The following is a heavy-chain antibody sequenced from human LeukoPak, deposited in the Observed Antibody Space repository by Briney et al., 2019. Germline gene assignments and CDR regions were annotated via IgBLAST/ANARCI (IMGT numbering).Heavy chain of an antibody. V-gene: IGHV3-21*01. CDR2: ISSSSSYI. CDR1: GFTFSSYS. Sequence: GGSLRLSCAASGFTFSSYSMNWVRQAPGKGLEWVSSISSSSSYIYYADSVKGRFTISRDNAKNSLYLQMNSLRAEDTAVYYCARVGDLSNWFDPWGQGTLVTVSS. CDR3: ARVGDLSNWFDP. J-gene: IGHJ5*02.